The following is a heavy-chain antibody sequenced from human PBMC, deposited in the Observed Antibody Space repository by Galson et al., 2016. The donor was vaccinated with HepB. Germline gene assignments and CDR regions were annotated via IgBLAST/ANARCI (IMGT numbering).Heavy chain of an antibody. Sequence: TLSLTCTVSGDFITRGGYYWSWVRQHPGKGLEWIGYIYHSGSAYYNPSLKSRLSMSVDTSKNQFSLQLNSLAAADTAIYACVRDRGLQGRDYWGQGILVTVSS. V-gene: IGHV4-31*03. CDR2: IYHSGSA. D-gene: IGHD5-24*01. CDR1: GDFITRGGYY. J-gene: IGHJ4*02. CDR3: VRDRGLQGRDY.